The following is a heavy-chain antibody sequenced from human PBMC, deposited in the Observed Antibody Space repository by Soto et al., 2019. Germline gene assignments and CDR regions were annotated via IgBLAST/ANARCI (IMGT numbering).Heavy chain of an antibody. D-gene: IGHD2-15*01. V-gene: IGHV4-34*01. Sequence: KTSETLSLTCAVYGGSFGGYYWSWIRQPPGKGLEWIGEINHSGSTNYNPSLKSRVTISVDTSKNQFSLKLSSVTAADTAVYYCARGRGYCSGGSCPTVTNQVLLNDYWGQGTLVTVSS. J-gene: IGHJ4*02. CDR3: ARGRGYCSGGSCPTVTNQVLLNDY. CDR1: GGSFGGYY. CDR2: INHSGST.